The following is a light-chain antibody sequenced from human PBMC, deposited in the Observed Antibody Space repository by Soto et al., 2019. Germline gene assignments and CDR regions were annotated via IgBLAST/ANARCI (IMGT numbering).Light chain of an antibody. V-gene: IGKV1-5*03. CDR1: DNIAPW. CDR2: KAA. CDR3: QHYNSFSWT. Sequence: DIQMTQSPSTLSASVGDRVAITCRASDNIAPWVAWYQQKPGKAPKLLIYKAANLADEVPSRFGGSGSGTDFTLTITRLQPDDFATYYCQHYNSFSWTFGQGTKVE. J-gene: IGKJ1*01.